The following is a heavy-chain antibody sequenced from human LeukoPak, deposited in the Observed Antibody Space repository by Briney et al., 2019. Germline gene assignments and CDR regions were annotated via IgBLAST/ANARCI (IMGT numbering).Heavy chain of an antibody. CDR1: GFTVSSNY. CDR3: ARAMMVVANLWGVYDY. Sequence: GGSLRLSCAASGFTVSSNYMSWVRQAPGKGLEWVSAISGSGGSTYYADSVKGRFTISRDNSKNTLYLQMDSLRAEDTAVYFCARAMMVVANLWGVYDYWGQGTLVTVST. J-gene: IGHJ4*02. V-gene: IGHV3-23*01. CDR2: ISGSGGST. D-gene: IGHD3-22*01.